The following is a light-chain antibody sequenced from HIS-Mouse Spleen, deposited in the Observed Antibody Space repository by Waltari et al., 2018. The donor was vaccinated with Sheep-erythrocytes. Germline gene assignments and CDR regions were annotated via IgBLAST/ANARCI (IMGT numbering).Light chain of an antibody. CDR3: QSADSSGAWV. Sequence: SYELTQPPSVSVSPGQTARITCSGDALPKQYAYWYQQKPGQAPVLGIYKDRGRPSGFPERFSGSSSGTTVTLTISGVQAEDEADYYCQSADSSGAWVFGGGTKLTVL. V-gene: IGLV3-25*03. CDR2: KDR. CDR1: ALPKQY. J-gene: IGLJ3*02.